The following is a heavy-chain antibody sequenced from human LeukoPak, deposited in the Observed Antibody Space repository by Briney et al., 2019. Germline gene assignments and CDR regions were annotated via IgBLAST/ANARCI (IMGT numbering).Heavy chain of an antibody. J-gene: IGHJ4*02. D-gene: IGHD5-18*01. CDR3: ARGRGYSYGLIDY. CDR1: GGSISSYY. CDR2: IYYSGST. V-gene: IGHV4-59*01. Sequence: SETLSLTCTVSGGSISSYYRSWIRQPPGKGLEWIGYIYYSGSTNYNPSLTSRVTISVDTSKNQFSLKLSSVTAADTAVYYCARGRGYSYGLIDYWGQGTLVTVSS.